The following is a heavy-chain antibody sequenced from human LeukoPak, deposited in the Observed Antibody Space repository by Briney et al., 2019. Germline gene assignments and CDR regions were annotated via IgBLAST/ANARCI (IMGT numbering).Heavy chain of an antibody. D-gene: IGHD5-12*01. CDR2: ISYDGSNK. CDR3: ARSLATSYYYMDV. J-gene: IGHJ6*03. V-gene: IGHV3-30*04. Sequence: GGSLRLSCAASGFTFSNYAMHWVRQAPGKGLEWVAVISYDGSNKYYADSVKGRFTISRDNSKNTLYQQMNSLRAEDTAVYYCARSLATSYYYMDVWGKGTTVTVSS. CDR1: GFTFSNYA.